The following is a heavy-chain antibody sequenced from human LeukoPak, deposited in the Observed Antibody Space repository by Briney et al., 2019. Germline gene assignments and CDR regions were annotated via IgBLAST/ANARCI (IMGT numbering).Heavy chain of an antibody. CDR2: IYHSGTT. J-gene: IGHJ5*02. CDR1: GGSINSDY. D-gene: IGHD3-9*01. CDR3: AGILRYFDWSPPMRFDP. Sequence: PSETLSLTCTVSGGSINSDYWSWIRQSPGKGLEWIGYIYHSGTTVYNPSFKTRLTISLDTSKNQFSLNLSSVTAADTAVYYCAGILRYFDWSPPMRFDPWGQGTLVTVSS. V-gene: IGHV4-59*03.